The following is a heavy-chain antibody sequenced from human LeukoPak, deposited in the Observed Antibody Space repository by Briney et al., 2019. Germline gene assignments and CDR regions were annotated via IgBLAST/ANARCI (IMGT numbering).Heavy chain of an antibody. J-gene: IGHJ4*02. D-gene: IGHD1-26*01. CDR1: GFTFSDYS. V-gene: IGHV3-21*01. CDR3: ASGTIVGARGADN. Sequence: GGSLRLSCAASGFTFSDYSMTWVRQAPGKALEWVSSISGNSFHIYYADSVKGRFTISRDNAYTSLYLRLNSLRAEDTAVYYCASGTIVGARGADNWGQGTLVTVSS. CDR2: ISGNSFHI.